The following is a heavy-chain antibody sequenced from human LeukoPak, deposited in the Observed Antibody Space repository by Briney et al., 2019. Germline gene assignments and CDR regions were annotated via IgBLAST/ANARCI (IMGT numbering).Heavy chain of an antibody. CDR3: ARGTIFGAATNWFDS. J-gene: IGHJ5*01. Sequence: SETLSLTCAVYGGSFSNYYWSWIRQPPGKGLEWIGEINHSGSTNYSPSLKSRVTISVDTSKNQFSLKLSSVTAADTAVYYCARGTIFGAATNWFDSWGQGTLVIVSS. D-gene: IGHD3-3*01. CDR1: GGSFSNYY. V-gene: IGHV4-34*01. CDR2: INHSGST.